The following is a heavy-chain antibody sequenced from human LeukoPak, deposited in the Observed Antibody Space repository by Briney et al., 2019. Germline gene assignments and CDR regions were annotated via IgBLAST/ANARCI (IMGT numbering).Heavy chain of an antibody. J-gene: IGHJ3*02. CDR1: GFTFSSYA. CDR2: ISYDGSNK. CDR3: TTSIHYDILTGYGDDAFDI. Sequence: PGGSLRLSCAASGFTFSSYAMHWVRQAPGKGLEWVAVISYDGSNKYYADSVKGRFTISRDNSKNTLYLQMNSLKTEDTAVYYCTTSIHYDILTGYGDDAFDIWGQGTMVTVSS. V-gene: IGHV3-30-3*01. D-gene: IGHD3-9*01.